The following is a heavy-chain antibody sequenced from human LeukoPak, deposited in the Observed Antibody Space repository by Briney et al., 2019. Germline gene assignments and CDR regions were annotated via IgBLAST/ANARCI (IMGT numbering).Heavy chain of an antibody. CDR3: AKDYSNPYTMDV. D-gene: IGHD3-10*01. V-gene: IGHV3-23*01. CDR1: GFSFSSYA. J-gene: IGHJ6*02. CDR2: ISGSGGNT. Sequence: QPGGSLRLSCTASGFSFSSYAMTRVRQPPGKGLEWVSVISGSGGNTYYADSVKGRFTISRDNSNNTLFLQMNSLRAEDTAVYYCAKDYSNPYTMDVWGQGTTVTVSS.